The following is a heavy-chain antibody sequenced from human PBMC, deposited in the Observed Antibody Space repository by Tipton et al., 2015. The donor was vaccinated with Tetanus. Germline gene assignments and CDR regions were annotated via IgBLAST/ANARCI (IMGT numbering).Heavy chain of an antibody. D-gene: IGHD2-15*01. CDR2: IFYSGNT. J-gene: IGHJ6*02. V-gene: IGHV4-61*08. Sequence: TLSLTCSVSGGSISRGGYHWNWIRQHPGKGLEWIGHIFYSGNTDYNPSLKSRVTISVDTSRKQFSLRLSSVTAADTAVYYCARDQKSATLSHFFYGLDVWGQGTTVTVSS. CDR3: ARDQKSATLSHFFYGLDV. CDR1: GGSISRGGYH.